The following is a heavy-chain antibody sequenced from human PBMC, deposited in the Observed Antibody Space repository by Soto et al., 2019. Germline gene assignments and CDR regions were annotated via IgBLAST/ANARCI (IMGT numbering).Heavy chain of an antibody. CDR1: GFTFGDYA. D-gene: IGHD3-9*01. CDR2: IRSKAYGGTT. V-gene: IGHV3-49*03. Sequence: GGSLRLSCTASGFTFGDYAMSWFRQAPGKGLEWVGFIRSKAYGGTTEYAASVKGRFTISRDDSKSIAYLQMNSLKTEDTAVYYCTRPSRYFDWLVGMYGMDVWGQGTTVTVSS. CDR3: TRPSRYFDWLVGMYGMDV. J-gene: IGHJ6*02.